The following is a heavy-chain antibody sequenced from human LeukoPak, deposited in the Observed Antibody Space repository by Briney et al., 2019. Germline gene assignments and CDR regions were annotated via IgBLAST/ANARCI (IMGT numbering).Heavy chain of an antibody. CDR2: IYHSGST. J-gene: IGHJ4*02. CDR1: GYSTSSGYY. D-gene: IGHD3-10*01. V-gene: IGHV4-38-2*02. Sequence: SETLSLTCTVSGYSTSSGYYWGWIRQPPGKGLEWIGSIYHSGSTYYNPSLKSRVTISVDTSKNQFSLKLRSVTAADTGVYYCATQILLCHYYWGQGTLVTVSS. CDR3: ATQILLCHYY.